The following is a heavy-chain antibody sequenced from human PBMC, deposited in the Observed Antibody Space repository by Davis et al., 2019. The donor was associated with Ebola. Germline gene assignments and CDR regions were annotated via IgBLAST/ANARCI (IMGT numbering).Heavy chain of an antibody. CDR2: IWYDDSNT. Sequence: GGSLRLSCAASGFTFSSYGMHWVRQAPGRGLEWVAVIWYDDSNTYYADSVKGRFTISRDNSKNTLYLQMNSLRAEDTAVYYCAKDPWVRGVMDVWGQGTTVTVSS. CDR1: GFTFSSYG. CDR3: AKDPWVRGVMDV. D-gene: IGHD3-10*01. V-gene: IGHV3-33*06. J-gene: IGHJ6*02.